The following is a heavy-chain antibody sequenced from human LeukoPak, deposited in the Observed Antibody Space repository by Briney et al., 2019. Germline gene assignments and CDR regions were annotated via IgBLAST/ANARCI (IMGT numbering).Heavy chain of an antibody. V-gene: IGHV4-31*03. CDR3: ARDTLPDRATDY. Sequence: SETLSLTCTVSGGSISSGGYYWSWIRQHPGKGLEWIGYIYYSGSTYYNPSLKSRVTISVDTSKNQFSLKQSSVTAADTAVYYCARDTLPDRATDYWGQGTLVTVSS. D-gene: IGHD1-14*01. CDR1: GGSISSGGYY. J-gene: IGHJ4*02. CDR2: IYYSGST.